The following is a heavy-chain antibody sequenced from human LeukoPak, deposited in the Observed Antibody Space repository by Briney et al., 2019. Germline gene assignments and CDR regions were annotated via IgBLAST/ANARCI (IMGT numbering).Heavy chain of an antibody. Sequence: SVKVSCKASGYTFTGYYMHWVRQAPGQGLEWMGGIIPIFGTANYAQKFQGRVTIIADESTSTAYMELSSLRSEDTAVYYCARDRGAVAGTTFTNWFDPWGQGTLVTVSS. CDR1: GYTFTGYY. CDR2: IIPIFGTA. J-gene: IGHJ5*02. CDR3: ARDRGAVAGTTFTNWFDP. D-gene: IGHD6-19*01. V-gene: IGHV1-69*13.